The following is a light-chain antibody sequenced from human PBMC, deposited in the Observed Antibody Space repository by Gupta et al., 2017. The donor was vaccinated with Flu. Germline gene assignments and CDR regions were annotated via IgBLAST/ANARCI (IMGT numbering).Light chain of an antibody. CDR3: QQNDSCLPFT. Sequence: SSLSSSVGDRVTITCRASQSIRNYLNWYQQKPGEAPELLIYAAASWQRGVPSRFSGSGGGTDFTLTISSRQPEDFAAYYCQQNDSCLPFTFGQGTQVEIK. CDR1: QSIRNY. J-gene: IGKJ5*01. CDR2: AAA. V-gene: IGKV1-39*01.